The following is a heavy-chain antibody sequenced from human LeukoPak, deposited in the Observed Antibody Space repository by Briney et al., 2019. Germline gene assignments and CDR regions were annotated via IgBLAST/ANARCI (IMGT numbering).Heavy chain of an antibody. CDR3: ARVSSGATTVDY. CDR1: GGSISSYY. CDR2: IYYSGST. V-gene: IGHV4-59*12. J-gene: IGHJ4*02. D-gene: IGHD1-26*01. Sequence: SETLSLTCTVSGGSISSYYWSWIRQPPGKGLEWIGYIYYSGSTNYNPSLKSRVTISVDTSKNQFSLKLSSVTAADTAVCYCARVSSGATTVDYWGQGTLVTVSS.